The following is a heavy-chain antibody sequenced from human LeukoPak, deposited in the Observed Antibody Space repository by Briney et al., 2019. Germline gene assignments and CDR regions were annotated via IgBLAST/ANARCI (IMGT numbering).Heavy chain of an antibody. CDR2: IRYDGSNK. CDR1: GFTFSSYG. CDR3: AKPSDYGGNYDAFDI. D-gene: IGHD4-23*01. J-gene: IGHJ3*02. V-gene: IGHV3-30*02. Sequence: GGSLTLSCAATGFTFSSYGMHWVRQAPGKGLEWVAFIRYDGSNKYYADSVKGRFTISRDNSKNTLYLQMNSLRAEDTAVYYCAKPSDYGGNYDAFDIWGQGTMVTVSS.